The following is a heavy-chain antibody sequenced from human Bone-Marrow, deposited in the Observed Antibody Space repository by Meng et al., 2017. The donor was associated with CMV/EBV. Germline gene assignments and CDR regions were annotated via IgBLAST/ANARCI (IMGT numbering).Heavy chain of an antibody. CDR1: GFTVSSNY. J-gene: IGHJ6*02. D-gene: IGHD3-3*01. CDR3: ARVSYDFWSGYSAHLHTDYGMDV. V-gene: IGHV3-66*02. CDR2: IYSGGST. Sequence: GESLKISCAASGFTVSSNYMSWVRQAPGKGLEWASVIYSGGSTYYADSVKGRFTISRDNSKNTLYLQMNSLRAEDTAVYYCARVSYDFWSGYSAHLHTDYGMDVWGQGTTVTVSS.